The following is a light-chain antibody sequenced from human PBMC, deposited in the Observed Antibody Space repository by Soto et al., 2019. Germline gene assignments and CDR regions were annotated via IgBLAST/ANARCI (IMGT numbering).Light chain of an antibody. V-gene: IGKV3-15*01. CDR2: GAS. CDR3: QHYSNWPPYT. Sequence: EILMTQSPATLSVSPGERATLSCRASQSVSSSLAWCQQKAGQAPRLLIYGASTRATGIPARFSGSGSGTEFTLTISSLQSEDFGVYYCQHYSNWPPYTFGQGTTLEIK. J-gene: IGKJ2*01. CDR1: QSVSSS.